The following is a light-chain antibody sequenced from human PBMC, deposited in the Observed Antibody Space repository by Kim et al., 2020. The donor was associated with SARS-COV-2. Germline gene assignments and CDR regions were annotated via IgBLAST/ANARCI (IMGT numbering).Light chain of an antibody. CDR2: AAS. CDR3: QQSYITPFT. J-gene: IGKJ3*01. CDR1: QSISSH. Sequence: EIKMTHSHSSLSASVGDRVTITCRTTQSISSHLNWYQQKPGRAPKLLISAASTLQGGVPSRFSGSGSETDFTLTISSLQPEDFATYFCQQSYITPFTFGPGTKVDIK. V-gene: IGKV1-39*01.